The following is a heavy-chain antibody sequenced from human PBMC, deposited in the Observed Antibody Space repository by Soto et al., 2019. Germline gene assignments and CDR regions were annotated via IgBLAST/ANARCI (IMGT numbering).Heavy chain of an antibody. CDR3: ARDWVVVPAAGYYYYYGMDV. Sequence: PGGSLRLSCAASGFTFSSYSMNWVRQAPGKGLEWVSSISSSSSYIYYADSVKGRFTISRDNAKNSLYLQMNSQRAEDAAVYYCARDWVVVPAAGYYYYYGMDVWGQGTTVTVSS. D-gene: IGHD2-2*01. V-gene: IGHV3-21*01. J-gene: IGHJ6*02. CDR2: ISSSSSYI. CDR1: GFTFSSYS.